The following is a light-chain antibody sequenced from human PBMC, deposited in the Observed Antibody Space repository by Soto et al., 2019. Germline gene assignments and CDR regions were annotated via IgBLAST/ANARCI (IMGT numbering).Light chain of an antibody. CDR3: AAWDDSLGAVV. CDR1: SSNIGNNN. Sequence: QAVVTQPPSASATPGQRVTISCSGSSSNIGNNNAYWYQHVPGTAPKLIIHHNSLRPSWVPDRFSGSKSGTSASLVISGLQSDDESDYYCAAWDDSLGAVVFGGGTKLTVL. V-gene: IGLV1-47*02. J-gene: IGLJ2*01. CDR2: HNS.